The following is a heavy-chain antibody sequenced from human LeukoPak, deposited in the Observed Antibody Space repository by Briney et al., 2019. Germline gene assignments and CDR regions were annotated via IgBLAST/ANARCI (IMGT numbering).Heavy chain of an antibody. CDR1: GFTFSSYA. CDR2: ISGSGGST. J-gene: IGHJ4*02. CDR3: AKDTRGYSYGSYFDY. D-gene: IGHD5-18*01. V-gene: IGHV3-23*01. Sequence: GGSLRLSCAASGFTFSSYAMSWVRQAPGKGLEWVSAISGSGGSTYYADSVKGRFTISRDNSKNTLYLQMNSLRADDTALYYCAKDTRGYSYGSYFDYWGQGTLVTVSS.